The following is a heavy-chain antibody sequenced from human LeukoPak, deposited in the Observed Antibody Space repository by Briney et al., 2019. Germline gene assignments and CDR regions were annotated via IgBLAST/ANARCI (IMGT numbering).Heavy chain of an antibody. Sequence: ASVKVSCKASGYTFTSYYMHWVRQAPGQGLEWMGIINTSGGSTTYAQKFQGRVSMTRDTSTSTVYLEVSSLRSEDTAVFYCARSQGGNTLWFDPWGQGTLVTVSS. CDR2: INTSGGST. V-gene: IGHV1-46*01. CDR1: GYTFTSYY. J-gene: IGHJ5*02. D-gene: IGHD4-23*01. CDR3: ARSQGGNTLWFDP.